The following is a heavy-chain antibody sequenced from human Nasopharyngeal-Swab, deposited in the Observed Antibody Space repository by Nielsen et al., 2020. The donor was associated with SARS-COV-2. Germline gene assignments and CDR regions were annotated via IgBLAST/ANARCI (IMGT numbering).Heavy chain of an antibody. Sequence: SETLSLTCTVSGGSISTSGYYWAWVRQPPGKGLEWIGSIYYSGNTYYTSSLKSRVTMTVDTSKNQLSLKLTSVTAADTAVYYCARFAEAGGYFDKDVWGQGTTVTVSS. CDR2: IYYSGNT. V-gene: IGHV4-39*01. J-gene: IGHJ6*02. D-gene: IGHD4-23*01. CDR3: ARFAEAGGYFDKDV. CDR1: GGSISTSGYY.